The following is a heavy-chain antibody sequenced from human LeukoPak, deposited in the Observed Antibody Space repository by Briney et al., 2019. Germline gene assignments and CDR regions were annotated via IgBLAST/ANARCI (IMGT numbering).Heavy chain of an antibody. Sequence: ASVKVSCKASGYTFTSYGISWVRQAPGQGLEWMGWINPNSGGTNYAQKFQGRVTMTRDTSISTAYMELSRLGSDDTAVYYCARALQSYYDFWSGYYVWWGQGTLVTVSS. V-gene: IGHV1-2*02. CDR3: ARALQSYYDFWSGYYVW. J-gene: IGHJ4*02. CDR2: INPNSGGT. D-gene: IGHD3-3*01. CDR1: GYTFTSYG.